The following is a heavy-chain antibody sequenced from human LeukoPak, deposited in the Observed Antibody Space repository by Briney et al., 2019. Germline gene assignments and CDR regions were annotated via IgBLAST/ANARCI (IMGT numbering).Heavy chain of an antibody. D-gene: IGHD2-2*01. CDR2: ISSSSSYI. CDR3: ARDQRYNAKDIVVVPAASLDY. J-gene: IGHJ4*02. V-gene: IGHV3-21*01. CDR1: GFTFSSYS. Sequence: GGSLRLSCAASGFTFSSYSMNWVRQAPGKGLEWVSSISSSSSYIYYADSVKGRFTISRDNAKNSLYLQMNSLRAEDTAVYYCARDQRYNAKDIVVVPAASLDYWGQGTLVTVSS.